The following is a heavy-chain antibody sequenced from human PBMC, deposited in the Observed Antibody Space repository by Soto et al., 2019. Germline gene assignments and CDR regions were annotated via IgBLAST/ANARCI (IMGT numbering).Heavy chain of an antibody. D-gene: IGHD3-3*01. CDR3: ARDFFAGAN. CDR1: GFTFSSYS. CDR2: ISSSSSTI. V-gene: IGHV3-48*01. Sequence: PGGSLRLSCAASGFTFSSYSMNWVRQAPGKGLEWVSYISSSSSTIYYADSVKGRFTISRDNAKNSLYLQMNSLRAEDTAVYYCARDFFAGANWGQGTLVTVSS. J-gene: IGHJ4*02.